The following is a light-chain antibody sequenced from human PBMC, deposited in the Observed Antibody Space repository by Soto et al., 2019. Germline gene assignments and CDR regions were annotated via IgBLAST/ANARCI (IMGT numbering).Light chain of an antibody. J-gene: IGKJ1*01. CDR3: QQYNNWPPTT. V-gene: IGKV3-15*01. CDR1: QSVTSN. CDR2: DAS. Sequence: EIVMTQSPDTLSVSTGERATLSCRASQSVTSNLAWYQQRPGQAPRLLIFDASTRATGVPARFRGSGSGTDFTLSISSLQSEDFAVYYCQQYNNWPPTTFGQGTKVEIK.